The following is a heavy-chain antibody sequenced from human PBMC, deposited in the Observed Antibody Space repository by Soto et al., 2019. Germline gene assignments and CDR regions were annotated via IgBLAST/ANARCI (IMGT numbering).Heavy chain of an antibody. J-gene: IGHJ4*02. CDR3: AKDLGIYYDRSGPGYYFDY. CDR2: ISGSGGST. V-gene: IGHV3-23*01. D-gene: IGHD3-22*01. CDR1: GFTLSTYA. Sequence: GGSLRLSCAASGFTLSTYAMSWVRQAPGKGLEWVSTISGSGGSTYYADSVKGRFTISRDKSKNTLYLQMNSLRAEDTAVYYCAKDLGIYYDRSGPGYYFDYRGQGTLVTVSS.